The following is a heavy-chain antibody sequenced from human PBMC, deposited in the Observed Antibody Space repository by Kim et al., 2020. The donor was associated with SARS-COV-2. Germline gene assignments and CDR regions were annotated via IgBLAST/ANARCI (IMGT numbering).Heavy chain of an antibody. D-gene: IGHD3-9*01. CDR2: IKSKSDGGTA. Sequence: GGSLRLSCRGSGFTFINAWMSWVRQAPGKGLEWVGRIKSKSDGGTADYAALVYGRFFLSRDDSTATIYLQMNSLEADDTAVYYCTTALVSAAGPIYWGPGNLVSVSS. CDR1: GFTFINAW. CDR3: TTALVSAAGPIY. J-gene: IGHJ1*01. V-gene: IGHV3-15*01.